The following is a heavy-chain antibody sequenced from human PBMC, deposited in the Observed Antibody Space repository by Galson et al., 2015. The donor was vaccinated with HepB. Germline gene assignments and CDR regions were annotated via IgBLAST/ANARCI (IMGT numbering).Heavy chain of an antibody. J-gene: IGHJ4*02. Sequence: TLSLTCSVSGGSISNNGYYWTWIRQHPGKGLEWIGNIYYIGSTFKNPSLKSRVTISVDTSKNQFSLRLSSVTAADTAVYYCARASYSSPIEIDYWGQGTLVTVSS. CDR3: ARASYSSPIEIDY. CDR1: GGSISNNGYY. D-gene: IGHD3-22*01. CDR2: IYYIGST. V-gene: IGHV4-31*03.